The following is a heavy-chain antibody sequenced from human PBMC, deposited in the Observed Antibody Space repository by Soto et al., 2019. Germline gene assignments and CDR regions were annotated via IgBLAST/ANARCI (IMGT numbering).Heavy chain of an antibody. Sequence: ASVKVSCKASGYTFTGYYMHWVRQAPGQGLEWMGWINPNSGGTNYAQKFQGRVTMTRDTSISTAYMELSRLRSDDTAVYYCARVAYSIAARPGYYYGMDVWGQGTTVTVSS. D-gene: IGHD6-6*01. CDR3: ARVAYSIAARPGYYYGMDV. J-gene: IGHJ6*02. V-gene: IGHV1-2*02. CDR1: GYTFTGYY. CDR2: INPNSGGT.